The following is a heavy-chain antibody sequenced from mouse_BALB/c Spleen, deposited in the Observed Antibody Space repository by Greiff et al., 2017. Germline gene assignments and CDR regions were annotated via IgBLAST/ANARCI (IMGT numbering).Heavy chain of an antibody. D-gene: IGHD3-2*01. CDR1: GFTFSSYG. CDR3: ARRLDSSGYVKFAY. J-gene: IGHJ3*01. V-gene: IGHV5-6*02. CDR2: ISSGGSYT. Sequence: DVKLVESGGDLVKPGGSLKLSCAASGFTFSSYGMSWVRQTPDKRLEWVATISSGGSYTYYPDSVKGRFTISRDNAKNTLYLQMSSLKSEDTAMYYCARRLDSSGYVKFAYWGQGTLVTVSA.